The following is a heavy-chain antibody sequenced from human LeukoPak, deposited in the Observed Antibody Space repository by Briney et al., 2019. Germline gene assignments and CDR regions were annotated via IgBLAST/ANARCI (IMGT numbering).Heavy chain of an antibody. CDR2: ISSSGSTI. CDR1: GFTFSSYS. J-gene: IGHJ5*02. D-gene: IGHD6-19*01. CDR3: ARGLYASGWYGPRGLTNWFDP. V-gene: IGHV3-48*04. Sequence: GGSLRLSCAASGFTFSSYSMNWVRQAPGKGLEWVSYISSSGSTIYYAGSVKGRFTISRDNAKNSLYLQMNSLRAEDTAVYYCARGLYASGWYGPRGLTNWFDPWGQGTLVTVSS.